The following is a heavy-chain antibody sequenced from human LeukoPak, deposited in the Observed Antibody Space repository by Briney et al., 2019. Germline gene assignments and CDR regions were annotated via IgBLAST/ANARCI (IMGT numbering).Heavy chain of an antibody. CDR1: GFSLSTSGVG. J-gene: IGHJ5*02. Sequence: KESGPTLVKHTQTLTLTCTFSGFSLSTSGVGVGWIRQPPGKALEWLALIYWNDDKRYSPSLNIRLTITKDTSKNQVVLTMTNMDPVDTATYYCAHTVYNWNPYNWFDPWGQGTLVTVSS. CDR2: IYWNDDK. D-gene: IGHD1-20*01. V-gene: IGHV2-5*01. CDR3: AHTVYNWNPYNWFDP.